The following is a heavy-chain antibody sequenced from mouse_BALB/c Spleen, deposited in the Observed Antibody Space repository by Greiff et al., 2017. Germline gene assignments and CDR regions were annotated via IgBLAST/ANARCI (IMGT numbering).Heavy chain of an antibody. CDR1: GYTFTSYW. J-gene: IGHJ2*01. D-gene: IGHD2-1*01. V-gene: IGHV1-7*01. CDR2: INPSTGYT. Sequence: QVQLKQSGAELAKPGASVKMSCKASGYTFTSYWMHWVKQRPGQGLEWIGYINPSTGYTEYNQKFKDKATLTADKSSSTAYMQLSSLTSEDSAVYYCASYYGNYFDYWGQGTTLTVSS. CDR3: ASYYGNYFDY.